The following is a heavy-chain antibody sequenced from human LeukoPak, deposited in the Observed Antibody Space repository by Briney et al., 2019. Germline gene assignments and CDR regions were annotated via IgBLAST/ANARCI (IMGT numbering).Heavy chain of an antibody. J-gene: IGHJ4*02. Sequence: GGSLRLSCAASGFTFNTYAMNWVRRAPGKGLEWVSAISDSGGSTYYADSVKGRFTISRDNSKNTVYLQIHRLRAEDTAVYYCAKGKGSSSSSIDWWGQGTLVTVSS. CDR1: GFTFNTYA. CDR3: AKGKGSSSSSIDW. V-gene: IGHV3-23*01. D-gene: IGHD2-15*01. CDR2: ISDSGGST.